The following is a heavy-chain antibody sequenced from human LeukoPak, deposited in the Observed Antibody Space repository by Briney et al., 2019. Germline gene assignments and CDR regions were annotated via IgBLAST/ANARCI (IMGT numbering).Heavy chain of an antibody. CDR2: VFPFDSDV. Sequence: GESLKISCQGSGYSFTTYWIGWVLQRPGKGLEWVGIVFPFDSDVRYSPSFQGQVTVSADKSISTAYLQWSSLKASDTATYYCARHALGCSTTSCHWDYWGQGTLVTVSS. CDR3: ARHALGCSTTSCHWDY. V-gene: IGHV5-51*01. J-gene: IGHJ4*02. D-gene: IGHD2-2*01. CDR1: GYSFTTYW.